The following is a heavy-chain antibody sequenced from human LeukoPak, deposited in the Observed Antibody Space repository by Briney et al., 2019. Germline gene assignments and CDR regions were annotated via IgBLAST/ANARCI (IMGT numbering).Heavy chain of an antibody. J-gene: IGHJ5*02. CDR2: MNPNSGNT. V-gene: IGHV1-8*02. CDR1: GYTFTSYG. CDR3: ARGECSGGSCYAHRWFDP. Sequence: VASVKVSCKAFGYTFTSYGISWVRQAPGQGLEWMGWMNPNSGNTGYAQKFQGRVTMTRNTSISTAYMELSSLRSEDTAVYYCARGECSGGSCYAHRWFDPWGQGTLVTVSS. D-gene: IGHD2-15*01.